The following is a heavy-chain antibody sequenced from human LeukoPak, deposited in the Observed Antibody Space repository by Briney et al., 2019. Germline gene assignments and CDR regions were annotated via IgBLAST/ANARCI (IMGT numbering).Heavy chain of an antibody. CDR3: ASPSIAARRGIFDY. D-gene: IGHD6-6*01. Sequence: PGGSLRLSCAASGFTFSSYNMNWVRQAPGKGLEWVSSISSSSDYIYYADSVKGRFTISRDNAKNSLYLQMNSLRAEGTAVYYCASPSIAARRGIFDYWGQGTLVTVSS. V-gene: IGHV3-21*01. CDR2: ISSSSDYI. J-gene: IGHJ4*02. CDR1: GFTFSSYN.